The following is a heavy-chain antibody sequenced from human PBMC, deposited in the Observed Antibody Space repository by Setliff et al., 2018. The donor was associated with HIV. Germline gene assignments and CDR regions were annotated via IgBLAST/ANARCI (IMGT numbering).Heavy chain of an antibody. V-gene: IGHV3-11*01. CDR3: ARLGGGYYYYYMDV. Sequence: GGSLRLSCAASGFTFSDYYMSWMRQAPGKGLEWVSYVSGSTMHYADSVKGRFTISRDNAKNSLYLQMNSLRAEDTAVYYCARLGGGYYYYYMDVWGKGTTVTVSS. J-gene: IGHJ6*03. CDR1: GFTFSDYY. CDR2: VSGSTM. D-gene: IGHD3-16*01.